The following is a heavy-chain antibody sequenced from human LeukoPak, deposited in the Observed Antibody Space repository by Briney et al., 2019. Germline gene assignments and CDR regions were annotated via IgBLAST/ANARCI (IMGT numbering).Heavy chain of an antibody. Sequence: GGSLRLSCAASGFTFSSYSMNWVRQAPGKGLEWVSSISSSSSYIYYADSVKGRFTISRDNAKNSLYLQMNGLRAEDTAVYYCARDPHDYGDHFDYWGQGTLVTVSS. CDR1: GFTFSSYS. CDR3: ARDPHDYGDHFDY. V-gene: IGHV3-21*01. CDR2: ISSSSSYI. D-gene: IGHD4-17*01. J-gene: IGHJ4*02.